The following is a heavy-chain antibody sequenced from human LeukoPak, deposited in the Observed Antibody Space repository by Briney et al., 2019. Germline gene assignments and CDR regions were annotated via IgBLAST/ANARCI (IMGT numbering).Heavy chain of an antibody. J-gene: IGHJ4*02. D-gene: IGHD4-17*01. V-gene: IGHV3-64D*09. CDR1: GFPFSSYA. Sequence: GGSLRLSCSASGFPFSSYAMHWVRQAPGKGLEYVSAISDSGGSTYYADSVKGRFTISRDNSKNTLYLQMSSLRSEDTAVYFCARGTVYWGQGTLVTVSS. CDR2: ISDSGGST. CDR3: ARGTVY.